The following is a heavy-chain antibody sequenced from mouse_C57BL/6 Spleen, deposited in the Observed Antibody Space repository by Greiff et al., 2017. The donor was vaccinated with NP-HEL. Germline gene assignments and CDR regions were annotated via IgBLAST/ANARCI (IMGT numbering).Heavy chain of an antibody. CDR2: ISYDGSN. V-gene: IGHV3-6*01. Sequence: VQLKESGPGLVKPSQSLSLTCSVTGYSITSGYYWNWIRQFPGNKLEWMGYISYDGSNNYNPSLNNRISITRDTSTNQFFLKLTSVTTEETATYDCARDYGSTAYAMDYWGQGTSVTVSS. CDR1: GYSITSGYY. D-gene: IGHD1-1*01. J-gene: IGHJ4*01. CDR3: ARDYGSTAYAMDY.